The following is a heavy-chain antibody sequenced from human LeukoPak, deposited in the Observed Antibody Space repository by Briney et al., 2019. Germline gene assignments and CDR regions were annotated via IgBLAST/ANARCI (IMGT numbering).Heavy chain of an antibody. J-gene: IGHJ4*02. CDR3: AHRRQYYYGTSSYYNDFDY. V-gene: IGHV2-5*02. Sequence: SGPTLVNPTQTLTLTCTFSGFSLSTSGVGVGWIRQPPGKALEWLALIYWDDDKRYSPSLKSRLTITKDTSKNQVVLTMTNMDPVDTATYYCAHRRQYYYGTSSYYNDFDYWGQGTLVTVSS. CDR2: IYWDDDK. CDR1: GFSLSTSGVG. D-gene: IGHD3-22*01.